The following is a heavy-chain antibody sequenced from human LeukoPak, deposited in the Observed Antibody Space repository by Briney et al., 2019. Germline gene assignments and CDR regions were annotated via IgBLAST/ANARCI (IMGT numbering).Heavy chain of an antibody. V-gene: IGHV4-38-2*01. D-gene: IGHD3-16*01. Sequence: SETLSLTCAVSGYSISIGHYWRWIRQPPGKGLEWIGSIHHSGGTYYNPSLKSRVIISVDRSKNQFSLKLSSVTAADTAIYYWAGGGGGGSTAYFAYWGQGTLVTVSS. CDR3: AGGGGGGSTAYFAY. CDR1: GYSISIGHY. CDR2: IHHSGGT. J-gene: IGHJ4*02.